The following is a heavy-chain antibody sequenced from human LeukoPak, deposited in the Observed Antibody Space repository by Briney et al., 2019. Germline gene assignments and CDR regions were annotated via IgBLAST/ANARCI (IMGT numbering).Heavy chain of an antibody. CDR1: GGSISSSNW. V-gene: IGHV4-4*02. CDR2: IYHSGST. D-gene: IGHD6-13*01. Sequence: SETPSLTCAVSGGSISSSNWWSWVRQPPGKGLEWIGEIYHSGSTSYNPSLKSRVTISVDKSKNQFSLKLSSVTAADTAVYYCARWEQQLADAFDIWGQGTMVTVSS. CDR3: ARWEQQLADAFDI. J-gene: IGHJ3*02.